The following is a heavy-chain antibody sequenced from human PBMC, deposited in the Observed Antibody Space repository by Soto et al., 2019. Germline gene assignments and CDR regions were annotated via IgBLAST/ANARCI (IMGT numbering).Heavy chain of an antibody. V-gene: IGHV3-30*18. CDR3: ANPPVYSSGWYLDY. Sequence: QVQLVESGGGVVQPGRSLRLSCAASGFTFSSYGMHWVRQAPGKGLEWVAVISYDGSNKYYADSVKGRFTISRDNSKNTLYLQMTSLRAEDTAVYYCANPPVYSSGWYLDYWGQGTLVTVSS. D-gene: IGHD6-19*01. J-gene: IGHJ4*02. CDR2: ISYDGSNK. CDR1: GFTFSSYG.